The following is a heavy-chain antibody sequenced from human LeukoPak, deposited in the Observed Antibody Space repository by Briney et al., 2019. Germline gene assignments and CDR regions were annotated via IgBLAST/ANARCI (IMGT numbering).Heavy chain of an antibody. CDR2: IHYRGTT. J-gene: IGHJ3*02. V-gene: IGHV4-59*01. CDR1: GGSINSYY. CDR3: ARGLGYIPNAFDI. Sequence: SETLSLTCTVSGGSINSYYWSWIRQPPGKGLEWIRYIHYRGTTDYNPSLKSRVTFSVDTSKNQFSLKLSSVTAADTAVYYCARGLGYIPNAFDIWGQGTMVTVSS. D-gene: IGHD1-1*01.